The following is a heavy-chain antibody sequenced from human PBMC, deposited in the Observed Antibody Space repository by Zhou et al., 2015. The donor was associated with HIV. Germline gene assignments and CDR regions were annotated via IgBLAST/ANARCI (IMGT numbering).Heavy chain of an antibody. CDR1: GGTFSSFA. V-gene: IGHV1-69*06. CDR3: ASASDYSNFTPFDF. J-gene: IGHJ4*02. D-gene: IGHD4-11*01. Sequence: QVQLVQSGAEVKKPGSSVRVSCKASGGTFSSFAISWVRQAPGQGLEWMGNIIPISRASNYAQKFQGRVTITADKSTSTAFMYLNNLKSDDTAVYYCASASDYSNFTPFDFWGQGTQVTVSS. CDR2: IIPISRAS.